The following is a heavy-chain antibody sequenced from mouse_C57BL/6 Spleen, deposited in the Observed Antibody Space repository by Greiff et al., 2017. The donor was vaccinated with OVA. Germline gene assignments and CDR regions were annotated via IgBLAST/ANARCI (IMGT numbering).Heavy chain of an antibody. J-gene: IGHJ4*01. CDR3: AGSSPYYAMDY. CDR1: GYSITSGYY. CDR2: ISYDGSN. D-gene: IGHD1-1*01. V-gene: IGHV3-6*01. Sequence: EVQLQQSGPGLVKPSQSLSLTCSVTGYSITSGYYWNWIRQFPGNKLEWMGYISYDGSNNYNPSLKNRISITRDTSKNQFFLKLNSVTTEDTATYYCAGSSPYYAMDYWGQGTSVTVSS.